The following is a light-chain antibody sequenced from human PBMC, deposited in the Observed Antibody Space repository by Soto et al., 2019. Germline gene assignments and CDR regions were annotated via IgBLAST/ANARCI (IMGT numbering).Light chain of an antibody. Sequence: QSVLTQPASVSGSPGQSITISCTGTSSDVGLYNYVSWYQQHPGKAPKLMIYDVSNRPSGVSNRFSGSKSGNTASLTISGLQAEDEAEYYCSSYTTNNTPVFGTGTRSPS. CDR2: DVS. CDR3: SSYTTNNTPV. J-gene: IGLJ1*01. V-gene: IGLV2-14*01. CDR1: SSDVGLYNY.